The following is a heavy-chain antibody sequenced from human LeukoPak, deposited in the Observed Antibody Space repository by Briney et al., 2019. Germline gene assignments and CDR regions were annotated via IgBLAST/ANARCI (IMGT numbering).Heavy chain of an antibody. CDR3: AKGIHSTGYYPFDY. D-gene: IGHD3-22*01. V-gene: IGHV3-23*01. CDR2: ISDSGDNT. CDR1: GFPFSTYA. J-gene: IGHJ4*02. Sequence: GGSLRLSCVASGFPFSTYAMLWVRQAPGKGLEWVSTISDSGDNTYYIDSVKGRFTISRDTSKSTLYLQLNSLRAEDTAIYYCAKGIHSTGYYPFDYWGQGTLVTVSS.